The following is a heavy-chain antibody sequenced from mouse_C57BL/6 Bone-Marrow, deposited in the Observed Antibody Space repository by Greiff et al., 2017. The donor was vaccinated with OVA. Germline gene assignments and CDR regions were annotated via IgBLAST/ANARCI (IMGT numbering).Heavy chain of an antibody. V-gene: IGHV1-54*01. Sequence: QVQLQQSGAELVRPGTSVKVSCKASGYAFTNYLIEWVKQRPGQGLEWIGVINPGSGGTNYNEKFKGKATLTADKSSSTAYMQLSSLTSEDSAVYFCARWVVGNWYFDVWGTGTTVTVSS. CDR1: GYAFTNYL. J-gene: IGHJ1*03. CDR3: ARWVVGNWYFDV. D-gene: IGHD1-1*02. CDR2: INPGSGGT.